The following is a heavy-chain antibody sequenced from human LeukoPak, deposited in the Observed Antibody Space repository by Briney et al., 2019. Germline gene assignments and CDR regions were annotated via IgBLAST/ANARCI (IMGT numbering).Heavy chain of an antibody. CDR2: IYYSGST. CDR1: GGSISSYF. V-gene: IGHV4-59*01. CDR3: ARGSVTATSPFGY. J-gene: IGHJ4*02. D-gene: IGHD2-21*02. Sequence: PSETLSLTCTVSGGSISSYFGSWIRQPPGKGLEWIGDIYYSGSTNYNPSLKSRVTISVDTSKNQFSLKLSSVTAADTAVYYCARGSVTATSPFGYWGQGTLVTVSS.